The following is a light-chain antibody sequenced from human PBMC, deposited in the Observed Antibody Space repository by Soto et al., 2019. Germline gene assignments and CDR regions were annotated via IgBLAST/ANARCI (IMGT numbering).Light chain of an antibody. CDR3: QQYNNWPPWT. CDR2: GAS. V-gene: IGKV3-15*01. J-gene: IGKJ1*01. CDR1: QSVSSN. Sequence: EVVMTQSPATLSVSPGERATLSCSASQSVSSNLAWYQQKPGQAPRLLIYGASTRATGIPARFSGSGSGTELPLTISSLQSEDFAVYYCQQYNNWPPWTFGQGTKVEI.